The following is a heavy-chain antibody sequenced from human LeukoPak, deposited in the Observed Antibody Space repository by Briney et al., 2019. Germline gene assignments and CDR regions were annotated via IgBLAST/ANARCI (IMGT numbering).Heavy chain of an antibody. V-gene: IGHV1-2*02. J-gene: IGHJ5*02. Sequence: GASVKVSCKASGYTFTGYYMHWVRQASGQGLEWMGWINPNSGGSNYAQKFQGRVTMTRDTSISTAYMELSRLRSDDTAVYYCASPVVAATQWWFDPWGQGTLVTVSS. CDR2: INPNSGGS. CDR1: GYTFTGYY. D-gene: IGHD2-15*01. CDR3: ASPVVAATQWWFDP.